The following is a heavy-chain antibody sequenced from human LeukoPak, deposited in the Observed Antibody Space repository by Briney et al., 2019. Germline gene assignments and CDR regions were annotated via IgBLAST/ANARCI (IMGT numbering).Heavy chain of an antibody. J-gene: IGHJ4*02. V-gene: IGHV4-39*07. D-gene: IGHD6-6*01. CDR1: GGSISSSSYY. Sequence: SETLSLTCTVSGGSISSSSYYWGWIRQPPWKGLEWIVNIYHTGSTYYNPSLKSRVTISVDTSKNQFSLKLSSVTAADTAVYYCVRSSSSIFDYWGQGTLVTVSS. CDR3: VRSSSSIFDY. CDR2: IYHTGST.